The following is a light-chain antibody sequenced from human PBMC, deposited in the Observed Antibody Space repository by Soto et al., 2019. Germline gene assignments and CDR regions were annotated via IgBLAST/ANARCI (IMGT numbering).Light chain of an antibody. Sequence: VVLTHSPASLSVSAWERATLSFRASQTVSRNLAWYQQRPGQAPRLLIYDISNRATGVPARFSGSGSETEFTLTIRSLQSEDFAVYFCQQYNNWPSFGQGTRLEIK. CDR3: QQYNNWPS. CDR1: QTVSRN. CDR2: DIS. J-gene: IGKJ5*01. V-gene: IGKV3-15*01.